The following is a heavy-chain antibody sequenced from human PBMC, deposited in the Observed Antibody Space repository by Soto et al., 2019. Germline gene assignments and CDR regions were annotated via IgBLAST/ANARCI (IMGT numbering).Heavy chain of an antibody. D-gene: IGHD3-22*01. CDR3: ARDCCDSSGYPEQGAFAI. Sequence: SQTLSLTCALSGGYISSGAHSWSWIRQRTGRGLEWIGYIYHSGSTYYNPSLKSRVTISVDRSKNQFSLKLSSVTAADTAVYYCARDCCDSSGYPEQGAFAIRGQGTMVTVSS. CDR1: GGYISSGAHS. V-gene: IGHV4-30-2*01. J-gene: IGHJ3*02. CDR2: IYHSGST.